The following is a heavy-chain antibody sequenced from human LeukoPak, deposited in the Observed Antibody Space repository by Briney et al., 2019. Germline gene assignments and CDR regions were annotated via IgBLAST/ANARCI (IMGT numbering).Heavy chain of an antibody. V-gene: IGHV1-24*01. CDR1: GYTLTELS. CDR2: FDPEDGET. D-gene: IGHD6-13*01. Sequence: ASVKVSCKVSGYTLTELSMHWVRQAPGKGLEWMGGFDPEDGETIYAQKFQGRVTMTEDTSTDTAYMELSSLRSEDTAVYYCATLMAAAAHGEYVYWGQGTLVTVSS. CDR3: ATLMAAAAHGEYVY. J-gene: IGHJ4*02.